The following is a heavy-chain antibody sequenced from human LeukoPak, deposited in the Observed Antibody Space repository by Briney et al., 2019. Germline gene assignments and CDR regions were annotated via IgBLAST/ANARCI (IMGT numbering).Heavy chain of an antibody. CDR3: AKDGPGHDYVRGFDY. CDR1: GFTFSSYG. CDR2: TQHDATHQ. D-gene: IGHD3-16*01. J-gene: IGHJ4*02. V-gene: IGHV3-30*02. Sequence: GGSLRLSCAASGFTFSSYGMHWDREAPGKGLEWVAFTQHDATHQYYADSVRGRFTISRDQSKNTVYLQMSSLRGEDTAVYYCAKDGPGHDYVRGFDYWGLGTQVIVSS.